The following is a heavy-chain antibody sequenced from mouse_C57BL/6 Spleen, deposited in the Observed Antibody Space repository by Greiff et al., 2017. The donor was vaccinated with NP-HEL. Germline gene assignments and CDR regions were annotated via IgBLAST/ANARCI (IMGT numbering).Heavy chain of an antibody. V-gene: IGHV1-76*01. CDR3: ARAFYYDYDGRFAY. D-gene: IGHD2-4*01. J-gene: IGHJ3*01. CDR1: GYTFTDYY. Sequence: QVQLQQSGAELVRPGASVKLSCKASGYTFTDYYINWVKQRPGQGLEWIARIYPGSGNTYYNEKFKGKATLTAEKSSSTAYMQLSSLTSEDSAVYFCARAFYYDYDGRFAYWGQGTLVTVSA. CDR2: IYPGSGNT.